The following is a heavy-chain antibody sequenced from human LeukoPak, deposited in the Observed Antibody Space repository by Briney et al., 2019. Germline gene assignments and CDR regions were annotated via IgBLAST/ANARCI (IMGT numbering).Heavy chain of an antibody. CDR1: GFAFDIFT. V-gene: IGHV3-21*01. CDR3: ARSGAAGTFAY. D-gene: IGHD6-13*01. J-gene: IGHJ4*02. CDR2: ISSSGSFI. Sequence: PGGSLRLSCTGSGFAFDIFTMNWVRQAPGKGLEWVSSISSSGSFIYYAASVEGRFTISRDNSKNTLYLQMNSLRGEDTAVYYCARSGAAGTFAYWGQGTLVTVSS.